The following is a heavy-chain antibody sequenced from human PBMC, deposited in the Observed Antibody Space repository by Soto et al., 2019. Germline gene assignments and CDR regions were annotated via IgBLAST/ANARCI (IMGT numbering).Heavy chain of an antibody. Sequence: PSETLSLTYTVSGGSVSSYYWSWIRQPAGKGLEWIGRFYTSGNTNYNPSLKSRVTMSLDTSKNQFSLKLSSVTAADTAVYFCASDSTGWFDPWGQGTLVTVSS. CDR1: GGSVSSYY. CDR3: ASDSTGWFDP. D-gene: IGHD7-27*01. V-gene: IGHV4-4*07. CDR2: FYTSGNT. J-gene: IGHJ5*02.